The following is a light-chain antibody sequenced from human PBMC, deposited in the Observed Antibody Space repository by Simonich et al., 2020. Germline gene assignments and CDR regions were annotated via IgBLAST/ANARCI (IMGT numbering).Light chain of an antibody. CDR3: QQYYSTPWT. CDR2: WAS. V-gene: IGKV4-1*01. CDR1: QSVLYSSNNKNY. Sequence: DSVMTQSPDSLAVSLGERATINCKSSQSVLYSSNNKNYLAWYQQKPGQPPKLLIYWASTRESGGPDRFSGSGSGTDFTLTISSLQAEDVAVYYCQQYYSTPWTFGQGTKVEIK. J-gene: IGKJ1*01.